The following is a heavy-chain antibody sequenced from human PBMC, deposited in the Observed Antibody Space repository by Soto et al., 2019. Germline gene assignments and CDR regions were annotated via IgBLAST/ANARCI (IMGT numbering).Heavy chain of an antibody. V-gene: IGHV1-3*01. CDR2: INAGNGNT. CDR1: GYTFTSYA. J-gene: IGHJ3*02. Sequence: QVQLVQSGAEVKKPGASVKVSCKASGYTFTSYAMHWVRQAPGQRLEWMGWINAGNGNTKYSQKFQGRVTITRDTSASTAYMELSSLRSEDTAVYYCARSAGGYCSGGSCYFDAFDIWGQGPMVTVSS. CDR3: ARSAGGYCSGGSCYFDAFDI. D-gene: IGHD2-15*01.